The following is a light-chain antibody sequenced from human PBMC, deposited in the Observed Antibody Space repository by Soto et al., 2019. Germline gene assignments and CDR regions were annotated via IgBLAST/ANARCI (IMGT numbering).Light chain of an antibody. V-gene: IGKV3D-20*01. CDR3: QQYDTSLT. CDR2: DTS. Sequence: IVLTQSPASLSLSPGERATLSCGASHTIASVYLAWYQHKPGLAPRLLIYDTSIRATVIPDRFTGSGSGTDFTHTISRLEPEDFAVYYCQQYDTSLTFDGETKVEIK. CDR1: HTIASVY. J-gene: IGKJ4*01.